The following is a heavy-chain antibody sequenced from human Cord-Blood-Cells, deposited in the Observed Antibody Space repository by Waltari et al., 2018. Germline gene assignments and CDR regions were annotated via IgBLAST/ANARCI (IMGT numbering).Heavy chain of an antibody. CDR1: GGSFSGYY. J-gene: IGHJ5*02. V-gene: IGHV4-34*01. CDR3: ARGYWFDP. CDR2: INHSGSN. Sequence: QVQLQQWGAGLLKPSETLSLTCAVYGGSFSGYYWSWIRQPPGKGLEWSGEINHSGSNTYNPSLKSRVTISVDTSKNQFSLKLSSVTAADTAVYYCARGYWFDPWGQGTLVTVSS.